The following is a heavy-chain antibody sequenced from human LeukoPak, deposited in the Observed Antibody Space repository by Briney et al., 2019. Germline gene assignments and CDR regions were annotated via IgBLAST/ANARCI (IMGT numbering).Heavy chain of an antibody. D-gene: IGHD1-26*01. V-gene: IGHV3-74*01. CDR1: GLTFSSYW. Sequence: QPGGSLRLSCAASGLTFSSYWMHWARQAPGKGLVWVSRINADGSFISYADSEKGRFTISRDNAKNTLYLQMSSLRAEDTAVYYCAGLSGSYYGKYWGQGILVTVSS. CDR2: INADGSFI. J-gene: IGHJ4*02. CDR3: AGLSGSYYGKY.